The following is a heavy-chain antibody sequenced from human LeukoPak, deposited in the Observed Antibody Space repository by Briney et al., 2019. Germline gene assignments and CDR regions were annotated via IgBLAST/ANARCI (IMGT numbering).Heavy chain of an antibody. CDR3: IKEKKGSRFTAFDF. CDR1: GFTFTKYW. J-gene: IGHJ4*02. Sequence: PGGSLRLSCAASGFTFTKYWMTWVRQAPGKGLEWVGNIKQDGSDKNYMDSVKGRFTISRDNTKNSVYLQMSSLRTEDTALYSCIKEKKGSRFTAFDFWGQGTLVTVSS. V-gene: IGHV3-7*03. CDR2: IKQDGSDK. D-gene: IGHD2-15*01.